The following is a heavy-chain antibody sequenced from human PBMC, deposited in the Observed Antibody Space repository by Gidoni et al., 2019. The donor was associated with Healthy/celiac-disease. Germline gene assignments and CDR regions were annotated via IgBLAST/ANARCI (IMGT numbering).Heavy chain of an antibody. V-gene: IGHV4-59*01. Sequence: QVQLQESGPGLVKPSETLSLTCTVSGGSISSYYWCWIRQPPGKGLEWIGYIYYSGSTNYNPSLKSRVTISVDTSKNQFSLKLSSVTAADTAVYYCARGMVRGVRPFDYWGQGTLVTVSS. CDR1: GGSISSYY. CDR3: ARGMVRGVRPFDY. J-gene: IGHJ4*02. D-gene: IGHD3-10*01. CDR2: IYYSGST.